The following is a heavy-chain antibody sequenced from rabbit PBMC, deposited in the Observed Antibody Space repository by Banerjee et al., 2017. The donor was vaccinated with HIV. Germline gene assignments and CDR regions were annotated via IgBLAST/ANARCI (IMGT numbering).Heavy chain of an antibody. CDR2: IDPVFDTT. Sequence: QERLVEFGGGLVKPEGSLKLSCTASGFSFSNKAGMCWVRQAPGKGLEWIGYIDPVFDTTYYASWVNGRFTISSHNAQNTLYLQLNSLTVADTATYFCVSPYASAWGAFNLWGPGTLVTVS. V-gene: IGHV1S47*01. D-gene: IGHD4-1*01. CDR3: VSPYASAWGAFNL. CDR1: GFSFSNKA. J-gene: IGHJ4*01.